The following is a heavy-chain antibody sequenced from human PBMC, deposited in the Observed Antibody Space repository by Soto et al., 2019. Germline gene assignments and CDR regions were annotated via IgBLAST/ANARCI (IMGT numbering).Heavy chain of an antibody. CDR1: GFRLSAYW. D-gene: IGHD3-22*01. CDR3: ARVEYSSAYAVLDV. J-gene: IGHJ3*01. V-gene: IGHV3-7*01. Sequence: EVQLVESGGGLVQPGESLRLSCEASGFRLSAYWMDWVRQAPGKGLEGVGNISPDGNERYYVDSMRGRFTISRDNAKNSVYLQMNSLRVEDTAVYYCARVEYSSAYAVLDVWGRGTVVTVSS. CDR2: ISPDGNER.